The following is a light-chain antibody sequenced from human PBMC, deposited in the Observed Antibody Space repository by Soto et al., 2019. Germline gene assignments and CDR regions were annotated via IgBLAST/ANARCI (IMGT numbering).Light chain of an antibody. CDR2: RAS. J-gene: IGKJ4*01. V-gene: IGKV3-15*01. Sequence: IVMTQSPATLSVSPGERATLSCRASQSINSNLAWYQQKPGQAPRLLMFRASIRATGFPARFSGSGSGTEFNITISSLQSEDSAIYYCQQYNNWPRATFXGXXXXEI. CDR1: QSINSN. CDR3: QQYNNWPRAT.